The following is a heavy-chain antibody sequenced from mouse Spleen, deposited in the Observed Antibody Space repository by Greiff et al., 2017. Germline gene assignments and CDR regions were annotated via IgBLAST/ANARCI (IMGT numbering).Heavy chain of an antibody. V-gene: IGHV1-63*01. Sequence: QVQLQQSGAELVRPGTSVKMSCKASGYTFTNYWIGWAKQRPGHGLEWIGDIYPGGGYTNYNEKFKGKATLTADKSSSTAYMQFSSLTSEDSAIYYCARRGIYYDYPHWYFDVWGAGTTVTVSS. D-gene: IGHD2-4*01. J-gene: IGHJ1*01. CDR1: GYTFTNYW. CDR2: IYPGGGYT. CDR3: ARRGIYYDYPHWYFDV.